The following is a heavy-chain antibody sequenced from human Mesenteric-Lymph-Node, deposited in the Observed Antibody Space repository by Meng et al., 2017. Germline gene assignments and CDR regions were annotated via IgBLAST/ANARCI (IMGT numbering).Heavy chain of an antibody. CDR2: IDPDGSDP. J-gene: IGHJ1*01. CDR3: TNDRLNH. V-gene: IGHV3-74*03. CDR1: GFSFTDHW. D-gene: IGHD1-1*01. Sequence: VQLVESGGGLVKPGGSLRLSGTASGFSFTDHWMHWVRQGPGKGPVWVSRIDPDGSDPTYADSVKGRFSISRDNAKNTVYLQMNSLRAEDSALYYCTNDRLNHWGQGALVTVSS.